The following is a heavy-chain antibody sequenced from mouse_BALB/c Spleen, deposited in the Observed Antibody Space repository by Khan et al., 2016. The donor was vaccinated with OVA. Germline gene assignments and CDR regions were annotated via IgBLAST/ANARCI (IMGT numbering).Heavy chain of an antibody. CDR2: IDPENGKS. Sequence: EVQLQESGAELVRPGALVKLSCKTSGFNIKDYYMHWVKQRAEQGLEWIGWIDPENGKSIYDLKFQGKASLTADTSSNTAYLQLSSLAFGETAVDYGARMGYVKKFGLWGQGTLFTV. D-gene: IGHD2-10*02. CDR1: GFNIKDYY. CDR3: ARMGYVKKFGL. V-gene: IGHV14-1*02. J-gene: IGHJ3*02.